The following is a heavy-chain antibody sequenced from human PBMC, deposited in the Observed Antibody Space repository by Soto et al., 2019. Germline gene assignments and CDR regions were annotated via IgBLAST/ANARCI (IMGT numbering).Heavy chain of an antibody. CDR3: ARDRAVAGTIYCYGMDV. CDR1: GFTFSSYA. V-gene: IGHV3-30-3*01. CDR2: ISYDGSNK. Sequence: GGSLRLSCAASGFTFSSYAMHWVRQAPGKGLEWVAVISYDGSNKYYADSVKGRFTISRDNSKNTLYLQMNSLRAEDTAVYYCARDRAVAGTIYCYGMDVWGQGTTVTVSS. D-gene: IGHD6-19*01. J-gene: IGHJ6*02.